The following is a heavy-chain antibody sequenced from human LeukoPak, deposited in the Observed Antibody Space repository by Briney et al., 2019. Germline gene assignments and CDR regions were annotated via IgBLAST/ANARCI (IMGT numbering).Heavy chain of an antibody. D-gene: IGHD3-10*01. CDR1: GFAFSSYG. Sequence: PGGSLRLSCAASGFAFSSYGMHWVRQAPGKGLEWVAFIRYDGSNKYCADSVKGRFTISRDNSKNTLYLQMNSLRAEDTAVYYCAKVGDYYGSGSDYYYMDVWGKGTTVTISS. CDR3: AKVGDYYGSGSDYYYMDV. CDR2: IRYDGSNK. V-gene: IGHV3-30*02. J-gene: IGHJ6*03.